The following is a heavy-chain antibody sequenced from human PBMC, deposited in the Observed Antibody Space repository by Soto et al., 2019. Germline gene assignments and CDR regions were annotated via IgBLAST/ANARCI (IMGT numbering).Heavy chain of an antibody. CDR3: AKDRGAGPLYYYVDV. Sequence: GGSLRLSCAASGFTFDDFAMHWVRQGPGKGLEWVSGISWNSDEVVYADSVRGRFTISRDNVNHSLYLQMNSLRPEDTALYYCAKDRGAGPLYYYVDVWGKGTTVTVSS. CDR2: ISWNSDEV. V-gene: IGHV3-9*01. CDR1: GFTFDDFA. D-gene: IGHD3-10*01. J-gene: IGHJ6*03.